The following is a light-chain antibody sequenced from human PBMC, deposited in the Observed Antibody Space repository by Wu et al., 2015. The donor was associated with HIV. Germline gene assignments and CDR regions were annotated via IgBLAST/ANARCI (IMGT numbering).Light chain of an antibody. J-gene: IGKJ2*03. Sequence: EIVLTQSPGTLSLSPGERATLSCRASQSVSSSYLAWYQQKPGQSPRLLIYATSSRATGIPDRFSGSGPGPDFTLTISRVEPEDFAVYYCQQTGTSPYSFGQGTRLEIK. CDR3: QQTGTSPYS. V-gene: IGKV3-20*01. CDR2: ATS. CDR1: QSVSSSY.